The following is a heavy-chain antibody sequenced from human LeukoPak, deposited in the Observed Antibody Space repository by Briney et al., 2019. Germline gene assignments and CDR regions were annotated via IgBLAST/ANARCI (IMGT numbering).Heavy chain of an antibody. Sequence: ASVKVSCKASGYTFTSYGISWVRQAPGQGLEWMGWISAYNGNTDYAQKLQGRVTMTTDTSTSTAYMELRSLRSDDTAVYYCAREMGYGSGSYYNKFDYWGQGTLVTVSS. CDR1: GYTFTSYG. CDR2: ISAYNGNT. V-gene: IGHV1-18*04. D-gene: IGHD3-10*01. J-gene: IGHJ4*02. CDR3: AREMGYGSGSYYNKFDY.